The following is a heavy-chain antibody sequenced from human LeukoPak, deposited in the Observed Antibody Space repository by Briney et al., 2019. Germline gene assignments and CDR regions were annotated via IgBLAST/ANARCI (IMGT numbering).Heavy chain of an antibody. CDR2: IRYDGSNK. V-gene: IGHV3-30*02. CDR1: GFTFSSYG. D-gene: IGHD3-16*01. CDR3: ARDLKLATFFDY. Sequence: PGGSLRLSCAASGFTFSSYGMHWVRQAPGKGLEWVAFIRYDGSNKYYADSVKGRFTISRDNSKNTLYLQMNSLRAEDTAVYYCARDLKLATFFDYWGQGTLVTVSS. J-gene: IGHJ4*02.